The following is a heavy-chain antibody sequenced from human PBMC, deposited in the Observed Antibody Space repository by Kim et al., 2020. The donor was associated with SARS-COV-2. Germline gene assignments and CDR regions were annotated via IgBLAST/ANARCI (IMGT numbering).Heavy chain of an antibody. V-gene: IGHV1-69*01. J-gene: IGHJ4*02. CDR2: GTA. D-gene: IGHD1-1*01. CDR3: ASSTGTEDY. Sequence: GTANYAQKFQGRVTITADESTSTAYMELSSLRSEDTAVYYCASSTGTEDYWGQGTLVTVSS.